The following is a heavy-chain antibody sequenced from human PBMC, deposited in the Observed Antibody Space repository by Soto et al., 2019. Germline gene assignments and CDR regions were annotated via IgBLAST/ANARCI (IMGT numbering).Heavy chain of an antibody. CDR1: GASVSSAEHY. V-gene: IGHV4-30-4*01. CDR2: TYYSGGS. Sequence: PSETLSLTCTLSGASVSSAEHYWSWIRQPPGKGLGWIGYTYYSGGSYYNASLQRRVSISVDTSQNQFSLKLTSVTAADTAVYYCARLSGHDPAGAADKWGPGILVTVFS. J-gene: IGHJ4*02. D-gene: IGHD5-12*01. CDR3: ARLSGHDPAGAADK.